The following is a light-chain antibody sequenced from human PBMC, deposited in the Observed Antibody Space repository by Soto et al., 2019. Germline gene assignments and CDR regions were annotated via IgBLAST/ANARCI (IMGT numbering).Light chain of an antibody. CDR3: QQYNSHSPWT. J-gene: IGKJ1*01. CDR2: GAS. CDR1: QSVSSN. Sequence: EIVMTQSPVTLSVSPGERATLSCSASQSVSSNLAWYQQKPGQAPRPLIYGASTRATGIPARFSGSGSGTEFTLTISSLQSEDFAVYYCQQYNSHSPWTFGQGTKVDIK. V-gene: IGKV3-15*01.